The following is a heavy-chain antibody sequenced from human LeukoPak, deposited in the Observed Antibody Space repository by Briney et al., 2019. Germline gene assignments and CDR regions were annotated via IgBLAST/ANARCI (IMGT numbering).Heavy chain of an antibody. CDR1: GGSISSSSYY. V-gene: IGHV4-39*07. Sequence: SQTLSLTCTVSGGSISSSSYYWGWIRQPPGKGLEWIGSIYHSGSTYYNPSLKSRVTISVDTSKNQFSLKLSSVTAADTAVYYCAREVLGTIFGVVTSYMDVWGKGTTVTVSS. CDR2: IYHSGST. CDR3: AREVLGTIFGVVTSYMDV. J-gene: IGHJ6*03. D-gene: IGHD3-3*01.